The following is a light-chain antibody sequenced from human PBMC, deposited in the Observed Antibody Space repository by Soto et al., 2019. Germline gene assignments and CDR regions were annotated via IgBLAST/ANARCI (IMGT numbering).Light chain of an antibody. Sequence: EKLMSQSPATLSVTPGERVTLSCRASQSGSSYLGWYQQKPGQPPTSNRATGIPGRFSGSGSGTDFTLTISSLQPEDFATHYCQQSYSTPQTFGQGTKVDIK. CDR2: S. V-gene: IGKV3D-15*01. J-gene: IGKJ1*01. CDR1: QSGSSY. CDR3: QQSYSTPQT.